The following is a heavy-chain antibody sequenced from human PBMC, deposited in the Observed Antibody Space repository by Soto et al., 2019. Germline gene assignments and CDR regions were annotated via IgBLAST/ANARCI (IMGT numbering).Heavy chain of an antibody. CDR1: GFTFSSYS. Sequence: GGSLRLSCAASGFTFSSYSMNWVRQAPGKGLEWVSSISSSSYIYYADSVKGRFTISRDNAKNSLYLQMNSLRAEDTAVYYCARGIWGCSSTSCLFDYWGQGTLVTVSS. CDR2: ISSSSYI. D-gene: IGHD2-2*01. J-gene: IGHJ4*02. V-gene: IGHV3-21*01. CDR3: ARGIWGCSSTSCLFDY.